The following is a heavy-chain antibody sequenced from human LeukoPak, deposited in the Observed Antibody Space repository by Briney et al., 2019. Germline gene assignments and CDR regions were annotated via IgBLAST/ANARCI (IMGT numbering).Heavy chain of an antibody. D-gene: IGHD2-2*01. CDR3: AKPPYIVVVPAANNWFDP. Sequence: PGGSLRLSCAASGFTFSSYAMSWVRQAPGKGLEWVSAISGSGGSTYYADSVKGRFTISRDNSKNTLYLQMNSLRAEDTAVYYCAKPPYIVVVPAANNWFDPWGQGTLVTVSS. V-gene: IGHV3-23*01. CDR1: GFTFSSYA. CDR2: ISGSGGST. J-gene: IGHJ5*02.